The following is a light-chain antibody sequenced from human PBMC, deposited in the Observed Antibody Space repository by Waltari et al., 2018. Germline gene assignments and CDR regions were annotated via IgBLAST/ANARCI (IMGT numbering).Light chain of an antibody. V-gene: IGKV1-27*01. J-gene: IGKJ5*01. Sequence: IQLTPSPPSLSASVGDSITITCRASQGISKSLAWYQQKPGKVPKTLIFDASTLQSGVPSRFSASGSGTDFTLTVSSLQPDDVATYYCQQYGSAPITFGQGTRVEIK. CDR3: QQYGSAPIT. CDR2: DAS. CDR1: QGISKS.